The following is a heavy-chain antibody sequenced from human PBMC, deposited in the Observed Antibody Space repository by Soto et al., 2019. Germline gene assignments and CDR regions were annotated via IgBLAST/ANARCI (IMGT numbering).Heavy chain of an antibody. V-gene: IGHV3-30-3*01. CDR2: ISYEGSNT. CDR1: GFTFDNYG. D-gene: IGHD1-1*01. CDR3: ARVTPGNNLYYFSGLDF. J-gene: IGHJ6*02. Sequence: VGSLRLSCVASGFTFDNYGIHWVRQAPGKGLQWVALISYEGSNTYYADSVRGRFTISRDNSKNALYLQMNTLRPEDTGVYYCARVTPGNNLYYFSGLDFWGQGTSVTVSS.